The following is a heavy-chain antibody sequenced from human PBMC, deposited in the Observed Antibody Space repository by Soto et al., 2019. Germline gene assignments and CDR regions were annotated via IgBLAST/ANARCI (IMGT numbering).Heavy chain of an antibody. CDR2: ISYDGSNK. D-gene: IGHD3-22*01. J-gene: IGHJ3*02. V-gene: IGHV3-30-3*01. Sequence: SLRLSCAASGFTFSSYAMHWVRQAPGKGLEWVAVISYDGSNKYYADSVKGRFTISRDNSKNTLYLQMNSLRAEDTAVYYCARDSPYDSSASDAFDIWGQGTMVTVSS. CDR3: ARDSPYDSSASDAFDI. CDR1: GFTFSSYA.